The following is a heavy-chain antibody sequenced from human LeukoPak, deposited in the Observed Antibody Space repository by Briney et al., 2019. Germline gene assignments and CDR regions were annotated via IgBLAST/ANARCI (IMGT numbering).Heavy chain of an antibody. CDR2: ISAYNSNP. D-gene: IGHD2-15*01. V-gene: IGHV1-18*01. Sequence: ASVKVSCKASGYTFTDSGISWVRQAPGQGLEWMGWISAYNSNPNYAQNLQGRVTMTTDPSTSTAYMDLRSLRSDDTAVYYCAAVVMVPAGGDSFDIWGQGTMVTVSS. J-gene: IGHJ3*02. CDR1: GYTFTDSG. CDR3: AAVVMVPAGGDSFDI.